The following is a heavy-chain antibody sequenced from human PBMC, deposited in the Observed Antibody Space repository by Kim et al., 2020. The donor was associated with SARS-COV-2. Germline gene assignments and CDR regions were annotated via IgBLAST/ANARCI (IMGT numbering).Heavy chain of an antibody. Sequence: GESLKISCKGSGYSFTSYWISWVRQMPGKGLEWMGRIDPSDSYTNYSPSFQGHVTISADKSISTAYLQWSSLKASDTAMYYCARHGSIPGDDYDILTGYYTLDYWGQGTLVTVSS. CDR2: IDPSDSYT. CDR3: ARHGSIPGDDYDILTGYYTLDY. V-gene: IGHV5-10-1*01. D-gene: IGHD3-9*01. CDR1: GYSFTSYW. J-gene: IGHJ4*02.